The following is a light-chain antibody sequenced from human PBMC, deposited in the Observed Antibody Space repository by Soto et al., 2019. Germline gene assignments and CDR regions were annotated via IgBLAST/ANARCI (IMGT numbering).Light chain of an antibody. J-gene: IGKJ4*01. V-gene: IGKV1-17*03. CDR3: LQYNSHPLT. Sequence: DIQITQSPSAISSSLLERFTITCRASQGISDSLAWFQQKPGKVPKRLIHTASTLQSGVPSRFSGSGSGAAFTLTISSLQPEDFATYFCLQYNSHPLTFGGGTKVDIK. CDR2: TAS. CDR1: QGISDS.